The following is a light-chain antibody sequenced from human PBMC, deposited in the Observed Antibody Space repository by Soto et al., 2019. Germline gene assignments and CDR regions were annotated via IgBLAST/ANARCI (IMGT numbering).Light chain of an antibody. Sequence: QSVLTQPPSMSGAPGQRVTISCTGCSSNIGAGYDVHWYQQLPGTAPKLLISANSNRPSGVPDRFSGSKSGTSASLAITGLQAEDEADYYCQSYDSSLSGVLFGGGTKLTVL. CDR2: ANS. V-gene: IGLV1-40*01. J-gene: IGLJ2*01. CDR3: QSYDSSLSGVL. CDR1: SSNIGAGYD.